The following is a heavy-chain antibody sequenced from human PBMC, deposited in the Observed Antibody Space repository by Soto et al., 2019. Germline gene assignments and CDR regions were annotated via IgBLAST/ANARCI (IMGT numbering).Heavy chain of an antibody. CDR2: IYYSGST. Sequence: SETLSLTCTVSGGSVSSYYWSWIRQPPGKGLEWIGYIYYSGSTNYNPSLKSRVTISVDTSKNQFSLKLSSVTAADTAVYYCAGGSGRNYYYMDVWGKGTTVTVSS. CDR3: AGGSGRNYYYMDV. D-gene: IGHD3-10*01. CDR1: GGSVSSYY. J-gene: IGHJ6*03. V-gene: IGHV4-59*02.